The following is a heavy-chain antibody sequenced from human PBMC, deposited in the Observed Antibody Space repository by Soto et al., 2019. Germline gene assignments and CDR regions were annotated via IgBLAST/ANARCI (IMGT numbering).Heavy chain of an antibody. J-gene: IGHJ4*02. CDR3: ARGRTRGPLYYFDY. CDR1: GGTFSCYA. CDR2: IIPIFGTA. V-gene: IGHV1-69*13. Sequence: ASVKVSCKASGGTFSCYAISWVRQAPGQGLEWMGGIIPIFGTANYAQKFQGRVTITADESTSTAYMELSSLRSEDTAVYYCARGRTRGPLYYFDYWGQGTLVTVSS. D-gene: IGHD5-12*01.